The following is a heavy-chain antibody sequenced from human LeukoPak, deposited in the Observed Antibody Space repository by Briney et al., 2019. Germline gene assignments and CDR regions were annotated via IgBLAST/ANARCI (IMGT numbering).Heavy chain of an antibody. CDR1: GFTFSSYG. Sequence: GRSLRLSCAASGFTFSSYGMHWVRQAPGKGLEWVAVIWYDGSNKYYADSVKGRFTISRDNSKNTLYLQMNSLRAEDTAVYYCARDTGYYYDSSGYAPFDYWGQGTLVTVSS. CDR2: IWYDGSNK. D-gene: IGHD3-22*01. J-gene: IGHJ4*02. V-gene: IGHV3-33*01. CDR3: ARDTGYYYDSSGYAPFDY.